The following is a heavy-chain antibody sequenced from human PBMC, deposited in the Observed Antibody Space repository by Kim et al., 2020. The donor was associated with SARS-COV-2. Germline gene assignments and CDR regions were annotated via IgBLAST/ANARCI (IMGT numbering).Heavy chain of an antibody. Sequence: YAQKLQGRVTMTTDTSTSTAYMELRSLKSDDTAVYYCARGYSDILTGYTDWGQGTLVTVSS. J-gene: IGHJ4*02. CDR3: ARGYSDILTGYTD. V-gene: IGHV1-18*01. D-gene: IGHD3-9*01.